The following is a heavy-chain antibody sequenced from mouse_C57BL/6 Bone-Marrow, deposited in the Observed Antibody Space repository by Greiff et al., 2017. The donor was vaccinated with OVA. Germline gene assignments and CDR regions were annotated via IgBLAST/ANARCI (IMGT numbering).Heavy chain of an antibody. V-gene: IGHV1-50*01. CDR3: AIYYGNYEWYFDV. Sequence: VQLQQPGAELVKPGASVKLSCKASGYTFTSYWMQWVKQRPGQGLEWIGEIDPSDSYTNYNQKFKGKATLTVDTSSSTAYMQLSSLTSEDSAVYYGAIYYGNYEWYFDVWGTGTTVTVSS. CDR1: GYTFTSYW. D-gene: IGHD2-1*01. CDR2: IDPSDSYT. J-gene: IGHJ1*03.